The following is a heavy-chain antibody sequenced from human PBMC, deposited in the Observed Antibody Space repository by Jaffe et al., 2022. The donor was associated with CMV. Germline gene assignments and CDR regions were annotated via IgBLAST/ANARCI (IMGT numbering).Heavy chain of an antibody. J-gene: IGHJ4*02. CDR3: TTKALAARIDY. V-gene: IGHV3-15*01. CDR1: GFTFSNAW. Sequence: EVQLVESGGGLVKPGGSLRLSCAASGFTFSNAWMSWVRQAPGKGLEWVGRVKSKTDGGTTDYAAPVKGRFTISRDDSKNTLYLQMNSLKTEDAAVYYCTTKALAARIDYWGQGTLVTVSS. CDR2: VKSKTDGGTT. D-gene: IGHD6-6*01.